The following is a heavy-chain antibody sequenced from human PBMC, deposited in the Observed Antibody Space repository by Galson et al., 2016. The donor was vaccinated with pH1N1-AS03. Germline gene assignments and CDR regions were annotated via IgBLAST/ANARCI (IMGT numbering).Heavy chain of an antibody. Sequence: SLRLSCAASGFIFKIDAMSWVRQAPGKGLEWVSVISATGGNIYYADSVKGRFTISRDNSKNTVSLQMNSLRAEDTAVYYCAKGGRYYDSLIDFWGQGTLVTVSS. CDR2: ISATGGNI. CDR1: GFIFKIDA. CDR3: AKGGRYYDSLIDF. D-gene: IGHD3-22*01. V-gene: IGHV3-23*01. J-gene: IGHJ4*02.